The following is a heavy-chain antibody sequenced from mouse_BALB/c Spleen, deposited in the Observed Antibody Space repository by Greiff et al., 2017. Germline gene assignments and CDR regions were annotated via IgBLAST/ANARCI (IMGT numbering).Heavy chain of an antibody. J-gene: IGHJ1*01. V-gene: IGHV14-3*02. CDR3: ASPYYYGSSYDWYFDV. CDR2: IDPANGNT. D-gene: IGHD1-1*01. CDR1: GFNIKDTY. Sequence: VQLQQSGAELVKPGASVKLSCTASGFNIKDTYMHWVKQRPEQGLEWIGRIDPANGNTKYDPKFQGKATITADTSSNTAYLQLSSLTSEDTAVYYCASPYYYGSSYDWYFDVWGEGTTVTVSS.